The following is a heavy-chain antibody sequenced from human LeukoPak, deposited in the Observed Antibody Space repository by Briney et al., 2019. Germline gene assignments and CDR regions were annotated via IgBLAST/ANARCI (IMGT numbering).Heavy chain of an antibody. D-gene: IGHD1-26*01. CDR3: ARVSESGNSDY. CDR2: IWYDGTNK. V-gene: IGHV3-33*01. J-gene: IGHJ4*02. CDR1: GFSFTSYG. Sequence: GGSLILSFTASGFSFTSYGMHWVRQAPGKGLEWVADIWYDGTNKYYADSVKGRFTISRDTSNKMFYLQMNSLRAEDTAVYYCARVSESGNSDYWGQGTLVTVSS.